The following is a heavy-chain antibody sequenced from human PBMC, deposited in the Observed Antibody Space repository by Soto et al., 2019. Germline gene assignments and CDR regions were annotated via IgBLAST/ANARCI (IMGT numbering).Heavy chain of an antibody. J-gene: IGHJ4*02. CDR1: GYTYTSYG. CDR3: ARDHPQSIVGAPSFDY. D-gene: IGHD1-26*01. CDR2: ISSYNGNT. V-gene: IGHV1-18*01. Sequence: EASVKVSCKASGYTYTSYGINLVRQAPGQGLEWMGWISSYNGNTNYAQKIQGRVTMTTDTSTSTAYMELRSLRSDDTAVYYCARDHPQSIVGAPSFDYWGQGTLVTVSS.